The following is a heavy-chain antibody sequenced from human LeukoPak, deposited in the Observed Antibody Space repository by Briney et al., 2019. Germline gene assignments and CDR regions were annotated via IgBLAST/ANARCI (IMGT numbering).Heavy chain of an antibody. CDR1: GYTFIVYW. J-gene: IGHJ4*02. CDR3: ARLGPFGDYVDY. CDR2: INPNSGGT. Sequence: GASVKVSCKASGYTFIVYWIHWVRLAPRQGLEWMGWINPNSGGTNYAQKFQGRVTMTRDTSISTAYMELSRLRSDDTAVYYCARLGPFGDYVDYWGQGTLVTVSS. V-gene: IGHV1-2*02. D-gene: IGHD3-16*01.